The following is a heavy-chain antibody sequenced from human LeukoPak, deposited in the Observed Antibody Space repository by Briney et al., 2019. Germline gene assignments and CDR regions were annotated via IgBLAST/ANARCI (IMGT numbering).Heavy chain of an antibody. CDR2: IYSGGST. J-gene: IGHJ3*02. V-gene: IGHV3-53*01. CDR1: GFTVSSNY. CDR3: AKDRGYSGYDPDAFDI. Sequence: GGSLRLSCAASGFTVSSNYMSWVRQAPGKGLEWVSVIYSGGSTYYADSVKGRFTISRDNSKNTLYLQMNSLRAEDTAVYYCAKDRGYSGYDPDAFDIWGQGTMVTVSS. D-gene: IGHD5-12*01.